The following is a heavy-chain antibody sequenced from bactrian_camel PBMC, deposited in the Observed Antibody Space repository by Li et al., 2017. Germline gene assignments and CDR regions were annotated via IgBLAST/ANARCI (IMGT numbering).Heavy chain of an antibody. CDR3: VNGASDVGYNY. D-gene: IGHD3*01. CDR1: GYTYSKSYC. V-gene: IGHV3S55*01. Sequence: HVQLVESGGGSVQAGGSLRLSCVASGYTYSKSYCMGWFRQAPGKEREGVASLDSDGVTKYADSVKGRFTISRDNAKNTLYLQLNSLKTEDTAMYYCVNGASDVGYNYWGQGTQVTVS. CDR2: LDSDGVT. J-gene: IGHJ4*01.